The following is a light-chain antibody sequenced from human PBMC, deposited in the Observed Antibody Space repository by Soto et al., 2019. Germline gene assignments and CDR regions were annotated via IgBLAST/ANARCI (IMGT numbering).Light chain of an antibody. CDR3: CAYGGSNSVL. V-gene: IGLV2-23*01. Sequence: QSVLTQPASVSGSPGQSITISCTGSSGDVGRYNHVSWYQRHPGKAPKLIIYEASNRPPGGSNRFSGSRSGDTASLTISGLRTEDEAEYFCCAYGGSNSVLFGGGTKLTVL. CDR2: EAS. CDR1: SGDVGRYNH. J-gene: IGLJ2*01.